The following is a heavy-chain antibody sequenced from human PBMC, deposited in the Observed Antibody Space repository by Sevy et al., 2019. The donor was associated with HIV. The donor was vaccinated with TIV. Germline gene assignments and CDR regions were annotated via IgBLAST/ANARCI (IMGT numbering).Heavy chain of an antibody. V-gene: IGHV3-53*01. J-gene: IGHJ4*02. D-gene: IGHD3-3*01. CDR1: GLSVSDNF. CDR3: VRGKHVSDYYGSFDY. Sequence: GGSLRLSCAASGLSVSDNFMSWVRQAPGKGLEWVSVIYIGHDTYYANSVKGRFTISRDNADNTLYLQMNSLRVEDTAVYYCVRGKHVSDYYGSFDYWGQGTLVTVSS. CDR2: IYIGHDT.